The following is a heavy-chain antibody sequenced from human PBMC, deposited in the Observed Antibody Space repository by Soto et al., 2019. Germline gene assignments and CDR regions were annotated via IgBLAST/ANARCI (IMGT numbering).Heavy chain of an antibody. Sequence: SQTLSLTCAISGDSVSNNGAAWNWIRQSPSRGLEWLGRTYYRSRWHTDYAVSMKSRITITPDTSKNQFSLQVNSVTPEDTALSHCPREPPAYHSAFDSWGQGTLVTVSS. V-gene: IGHV6-1*01. CDR1: GDSVSNNGAA. J-gene: IGHJ4*02. CDR3: PREPPAYHSAFDS. D-gene: IGHD2-2*01. CDR2: TYYRSRWHT.